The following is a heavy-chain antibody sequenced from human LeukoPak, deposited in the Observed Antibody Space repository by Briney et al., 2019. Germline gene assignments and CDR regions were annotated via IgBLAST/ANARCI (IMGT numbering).Heavy chain of an antibody. V-gene: IGHV3-66*02. J-gene: IGHJ6*03. CDR3: ASTSIAARRYYYYYMDV. D-gene: IGHD6-6*01. CDR1: GFTVSSNY. CDR2: IYSGGST. Sequence: PGGSLRLSCAASGFTVSSNYMSWVRQAPGKGLEWVSVIYSGGSTYYADSVKGRFTISRDNSKNTLYLQMNSLRVEDTAVYYCASTSIAARRYYYYYMDVWGKGTTVTVSS.